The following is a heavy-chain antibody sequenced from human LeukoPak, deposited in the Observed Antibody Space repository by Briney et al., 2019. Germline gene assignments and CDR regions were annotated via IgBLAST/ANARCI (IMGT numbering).Heavy chain of an antibody. CDR3: ARHEYQVFPPANWFDP. CDR2: FHYSGST. J-gene: IGHJ5*02. Sequence: SETLSLTCTVSGDSVSSSNFFWGWIRQPPGKGLEWIGSFHYSGSTFYNPSLKSRLTISVDTSKSHFSLKLTSVTAADSAVYYCARHEYQVFPPANWFDPWGQGTLVTVSS. D-gene: IGHD6-6*01. V-gene: IGHV4-39*02. CDR1: GDSVSSSNFF.